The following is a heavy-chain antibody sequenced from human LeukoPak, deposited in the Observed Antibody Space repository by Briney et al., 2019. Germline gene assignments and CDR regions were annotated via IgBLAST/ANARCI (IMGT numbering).Heavy chain of an antibody. J-gene: IGHJ4*02. CDR3: ARDPGITPFDY. Sequence: KPSETLSLTCTVSGGSISSYYWSWIRQPAGKGLGWIGRIYTSGSTNYNPSLKSRVTMSVDTSKNQFSLKLSSVTAADTAVYYCARDPGITPFDYWGQGTLVTVSS. CDR1: GGSISSYY. CDR2: IYTSGST. V-gene: IGHV4-4*07.